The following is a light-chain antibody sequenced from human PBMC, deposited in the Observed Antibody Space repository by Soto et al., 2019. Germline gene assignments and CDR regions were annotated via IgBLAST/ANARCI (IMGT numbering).Light chain of an antibody. CDR1: SSDVGGYNY. CDR2: DVS. CDR3: SSYTSSSTLNWV. Sequence: QSALTQPASVSGSPGQSITISCTGTSSDVGGYNYVSWYQHHPGKAPKLMIYDVSNRPSGVSNRFSDSKSGNTASLTISGLQAEDEADYYCSSYTSSSTLNWVFGGGTKLTVL. V-gene: IGLV2-14*03. J-gene: IGLJ3*02.